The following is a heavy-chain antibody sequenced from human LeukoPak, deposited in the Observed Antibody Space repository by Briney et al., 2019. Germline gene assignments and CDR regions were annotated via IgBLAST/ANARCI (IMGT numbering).Heavy chain of an antibody. V-gene: IGHV5-51*01. Sequence: GESLKISCQGSGYSFTSYWIGWVRQMPGKGLEWMGIIYPGDSDTRYSRSFQGQVTISAEKSITTAYLQWSSLKASDTAMYYCARHAAVSTSSTWYFDYWGQGTLVTVSS. J-gene: IGHJ4*02. CDR3: ARHAAVSTSSTWYFDY. CDR2: IYPGDSDT. CDR1: GYSFTSYW. D-gene: IGHD6-13*01.